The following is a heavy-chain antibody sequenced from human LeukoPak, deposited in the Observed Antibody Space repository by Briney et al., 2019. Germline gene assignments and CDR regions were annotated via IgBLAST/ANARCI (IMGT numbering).Heavy chain of an antibody. CDR1: GFTVSSNY. CDR3: ARGPGFSISQLPYYFDY. J-gene: IGHJ4*02. D-gene: IGHD6-13*01. Sequence: GGSLRLSCAASGFTVSSNYMSWVRQAPGKGLEWVSVVYGGGSTYYADSVKGRFTISRDNSKNTLYLQMNSLRVEDTAVYYCARGPGFSISQLPYYFDYWGQGTLVTVSS. CDR2: VYGGGST. V-gene: IGHV3-53*01.